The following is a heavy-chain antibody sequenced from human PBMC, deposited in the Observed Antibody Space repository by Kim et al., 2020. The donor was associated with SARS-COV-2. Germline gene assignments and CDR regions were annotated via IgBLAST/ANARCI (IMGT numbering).Heavy chain of an antibody. CDR2: ISYDADNK. J-gene: IGHJ4*02. CDR1: GFSFSSYA. CDR3: ARPAGGSYHAAFDY. D-gene: IGHD1-26*01. V-gene: IGHV3-30-3*01. Sequence: GGSLRLSCAASGFSFSSYAMHWVRQAPDKGLEWVAVISYDADNKYYADSVKGRFTISRDNSKNTLYLQMSSLNADDTALYYCARPAGGSYHAAFDYWGQG.